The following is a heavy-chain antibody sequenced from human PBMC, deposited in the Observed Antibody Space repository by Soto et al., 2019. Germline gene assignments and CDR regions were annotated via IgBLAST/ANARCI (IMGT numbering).Heavy chain of an antibody. J-gene: IGHJ4*02. CDR2: ISYDGSNK. CDR1: VFTFSSYA. CDR3: PKSPDCSAGSCPADY. Sequence: PWGSLRVSCASSVFTFSSYAMRWVGQAPGKGLEWVAVISYDGSNKYYADSVKGRFTISRDNSKNTLYLQMNSLRAEDTAVYYCPKSPDCSAGSCPADYWGQGTMVTVSS. V-gene: IGHV3-30-3*01. D-gene: IGHD2-15*01.